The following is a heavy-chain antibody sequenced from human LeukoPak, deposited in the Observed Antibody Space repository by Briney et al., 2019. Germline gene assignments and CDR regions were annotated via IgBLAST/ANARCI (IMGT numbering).Heavy chain of an antibody. Sequence: GGSLRLSCAASGFTFSNYAMTWVRQAPGKGLEWVSSISSSSSYIYYGDSVEGRFTISRDNAENSLYLQMNSLRAEDTAVYYCARLAVAGDWGQGTLVTVSS. CDR2: ISSSSSYI. D-gene: IGHD6-19*01. J-gene: IGHJ4*02. CDR1: GFTFSNYA. CDR3: ARLAVAGD. V-gene: IGHV3-21*01.